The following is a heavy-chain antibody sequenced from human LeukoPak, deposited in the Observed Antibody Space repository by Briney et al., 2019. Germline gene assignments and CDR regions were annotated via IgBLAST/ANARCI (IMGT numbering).Heavy chain of an antibody. D-gene: IGHD2-2*01. CDR3: AREPRYCSSTSCYPVGWFDP. J-gene: IGHJ5*02. Sequence: PSETLSLTCAVSGGSISSSNWWSWVRQPPGKGLEWIGEIYHSGSTNYNPSLKSRVTISVDKSKNQFSLKLSSVTAADTAVYYCAREPRYCSSTSCYPVGWFDPWGQGTLVTVSS. V-gene: IGHV4-4*02. CDR2: IYHSGST. CDR1: GGSISSSNW.